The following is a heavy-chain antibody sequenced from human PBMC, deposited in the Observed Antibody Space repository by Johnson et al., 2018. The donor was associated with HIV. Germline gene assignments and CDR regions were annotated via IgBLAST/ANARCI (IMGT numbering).Heavy chain of an antibody. CDR3: TSKKSIGYCSGGSCYSPPFDI. D-gene: IGHD2-15*01. Sequence: QVLLVESGGGVVQPGGSLRLSCAASGFTFSSYGMHWVRQAPGKGLEWVASIRYDVSNKYYADSVKGRFTISRDNSKNTLYLQMNSLRAEDTAVYYCTSKKSIGYCSGGSCYSPPFDIWGQGTMVTVSS. J-gene: IGHJ3*02. CDR1: GFTFSSYG. CDR2: IRYDVSNK. V-gene: IGHV3-30*02.